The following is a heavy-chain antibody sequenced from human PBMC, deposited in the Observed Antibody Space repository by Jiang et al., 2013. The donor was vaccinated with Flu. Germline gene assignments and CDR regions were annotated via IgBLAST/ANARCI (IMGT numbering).Heavy chain of an antibody. D-gene: IGHD6-13*01. CDR2: ISSSTTYI. CDR3: ARGGPLSSSWLSDY. Sequence: FTFSTYSMNWVRQAPGKGLEWVSSISSSTTYIYYADSVKGRFTISRDNAKNSLYLQMNSLRAEDTAVYYCARGGPLSSSWLSDYWGQGTLVTVSS. J-gene: IGHJ4*02. V-gene: IGHV3-21*01. CDR1: FTFSTYS.